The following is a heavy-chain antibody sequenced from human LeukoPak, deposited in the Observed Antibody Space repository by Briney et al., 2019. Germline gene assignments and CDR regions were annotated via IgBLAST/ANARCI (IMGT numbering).Heavy chain of an antibody. CDR2: VSPSGDST. J-gene: IGHJ4*02. CDR3: AKDPLGYCSDSGCFHYFDY. V-gene: IGHV3-23*01. CDR1: EFTFSIYA. D-gene: IGHD2-15*01. Sequence: GGSLRLSCAASEFTFSIYAMSWVRQAPGKGLEWVSTVSPSGDSTYYADSVKGRFTISRDNSKNTLYLQMNGLRAEDTAVYYCAKDPLGYCSDSGCFHYFDYWGQGTLVTVSS.